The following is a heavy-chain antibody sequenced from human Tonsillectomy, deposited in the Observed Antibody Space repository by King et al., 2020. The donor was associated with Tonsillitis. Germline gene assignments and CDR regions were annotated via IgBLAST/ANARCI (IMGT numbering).Heavy chain of an antibody. CDR3: AREGRAEGRTSGAFDV. CDR1: SGSFSDYY. D-gene: IGHD2-2*01. J-gene: IGHJ3*01. Sequence: VQLQQWGAGLLKPSETLSLTCAVSSGSFSDYYWSWIRQPPGKGLEWIGEINHGGSTNYNSSLKSRVLISVDTSREHFSLNLNSVTAADTAMYYCAREGRAEGRTSGAFDVWGQGTMVTVS. CDR2: INHGGST. V-gene: IGHV4-34*01.